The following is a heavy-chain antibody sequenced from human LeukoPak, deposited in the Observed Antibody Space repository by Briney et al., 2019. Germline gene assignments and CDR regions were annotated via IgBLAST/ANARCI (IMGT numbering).Heavy chain of an antibody. V-gene: IGHV1-24*01. CDR3: ARGVYVWWELHRNWFDP. Sequence: ASVKVSCKVSGYTLTELSMHWVRQAPGKGLEWMGGFDPEDGETIYAQKFQGRVTMTEDTSTDTAYMELSSLRSEGTAVYYCARGVYVWWELHRNWFDPWGQGTLVTVSS. CDR1: GYTLTELS. J-gene: IGHJ5*02. CDR2: FDPEDGET. D-gene: IGHD1-26*01.